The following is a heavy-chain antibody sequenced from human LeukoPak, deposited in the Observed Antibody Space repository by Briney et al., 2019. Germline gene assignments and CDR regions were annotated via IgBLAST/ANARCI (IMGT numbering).Heavy chain of an antibody. CDR3: AKDYSSGWYFDY. V-gene: IGHV3-23*01. Sequence: GGSLRLSCAASGLTFRSSAMSWVSQAPGKGLEWVSAISGSGGSTYYADSVKGRFTISRDNSKNTLYLQMNSLRAEDTAVYYCAKDYSSGWYFDYWGQGTLVTVSS. CDR1: GLTFRSSA. D-gene: IGHD6-19*01. CDR2: ISGSGGST. J-gene: IGHJ4*02.